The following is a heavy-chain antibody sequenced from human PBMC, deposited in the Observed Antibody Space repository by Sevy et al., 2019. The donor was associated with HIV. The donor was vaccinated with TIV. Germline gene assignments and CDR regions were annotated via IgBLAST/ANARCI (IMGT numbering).Heavy chain of an antibody. CDR1: GYTFTGYY. CDR2: INPNSGGT. CDR3: ARIMITFGGVIVIPDYYGMDV. J-gene: IGHJ6*02. Sequence: ASVKVSYKASGYTFTGYYMHWVRQAPGQGLEWMGRINPNSGGTNYAQKFQGRVTMTRDTSISTAYMELSRLRSDDTAVYYCARIMITFGGVIVIPDYYGMDVWGQGTTVTVSS. V-gene: IGHV1-2*06. D-gene: IGHD3-16*02.